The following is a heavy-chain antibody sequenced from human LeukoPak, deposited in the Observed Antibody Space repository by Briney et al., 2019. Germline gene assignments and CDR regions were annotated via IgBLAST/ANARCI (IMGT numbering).Heavy chain of an antibody. CDR1: GGSISSGVYY. Sequence: SETLSLTCTVSGGSISSGVYYWSWIRQHPGKGLEWIGYTYYSGSTYYNPSLKSRVTISVDTSKNQFSLKLSSVTAADTAVYYCARCTFGAGAFDIWGQGTMVTVSS. J-gene: IGHJ3*02. CDR3: ARCTFGAGAFDI. V-gene: IGHV4-31*03. CDR2: TYYSGST. D-gene: IGHD3-3*02.